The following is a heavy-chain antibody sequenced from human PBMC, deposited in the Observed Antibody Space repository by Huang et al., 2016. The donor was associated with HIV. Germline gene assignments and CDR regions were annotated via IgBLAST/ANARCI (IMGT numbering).Heavy chain of an antibody. Sequence: QVQLVESGGGVVQPGRSLRLSCAASGFSFSNYGIDWVRQAPGKGLDGVAVIAYDGNKKNYADSVKGRFTIARDNSNNTLFLQMNSLRAEDTAVYYCGKDWTGSSGWFTLHYYYYGMDVWGQGTTVTVSS. CDR1: GFSFSNYG. D-gene: IGHD6-19*01. J-gene: IGHJ6*02. CDR2: IAYDGNKK. V-gene: IGHV3-30*18. CDR3: GKDWTGSSGWFTLHYYYYGMDV.